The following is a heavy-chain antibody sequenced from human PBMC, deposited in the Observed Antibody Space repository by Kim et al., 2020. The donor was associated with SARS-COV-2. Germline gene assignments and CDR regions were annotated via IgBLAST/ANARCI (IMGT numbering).Heavy chain of an antibody. CDR1: GFTFDDYA. CDR2: ISGDGGST. V-gene: IGHV3-43*02. CDR3: AKDETSGYWIRGAFDI. J-gene: IGHJ3*02. Sequence: GGSLRLSCAASGFTFDDYAMHWVRQAPGKGLELVSLISGDGGSTYYADSVKGRFTISRDNSKNSLYLQMNSLRTEDTALYYCAKDETSGYWIRGAFDIWGQGTMVTVSS. D-gene: IGHD5-12*01.